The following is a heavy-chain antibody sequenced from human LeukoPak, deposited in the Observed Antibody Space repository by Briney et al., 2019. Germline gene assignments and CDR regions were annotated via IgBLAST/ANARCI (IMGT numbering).Heavy chain of an antibody. Sequence: NPSDTLSLTCTGSGDSIRSISYYWGWLRQPPGKGLEWIGSIYDTGSTLHNPSLKSRVIISVDTSKNQFPLKLSSVTAADTAVYYCQSRFLEWLLDYWGQGTLVTVSS. D-gene: IGHD3-3*01. J-gene: IGHJ4*02. CDR3: QSRFLEWLLDY. CDR1: GDSIRSISYY. CDR2: IYDTGST. V-gene: IGHV4-39*01.